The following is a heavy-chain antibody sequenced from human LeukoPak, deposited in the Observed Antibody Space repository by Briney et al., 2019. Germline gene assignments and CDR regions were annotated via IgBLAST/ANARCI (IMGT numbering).Heavy chain of an antibody. CDR1: GYTFTSYY. CDR2: INPSGGST. D-gene: IGHD2-2*01. CDR3: ARGGAIVVVPAASNKPDY. V-gene: IGHV1-46*01. Sequence: GASVKVSCKASGYTFTSYYMHWVRQDPGQGLEWMGIINPSGGSTSYAQKFQGRVTMTRDTSTSTVYMELSSLRSEDTAVYYCARGGAIVVVPAASNKPDYWGQGTLVTVSS. J-gene: IGHJ4*02.